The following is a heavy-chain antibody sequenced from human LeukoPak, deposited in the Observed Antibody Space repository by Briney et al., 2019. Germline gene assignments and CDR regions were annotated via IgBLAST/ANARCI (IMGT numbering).Heavy chain of an antibody. CDR1: GFTFSSYW. CDR2: IEEDGSEK. V-gene: IGHV3-7*01. CDR3: ARERPSQYYYYGMDV. J-gene: IGHJ6*02. Sequence: GGSLRLSCAASGFTFSSYWMSWVRQAPGKGLEWVANIEEDGSEKHYVDSVKGRFSISRDNAKISLYLQMNSLRAEDTAVYYCARERPSQYYYYGMDVRGQGTTVTVSS.